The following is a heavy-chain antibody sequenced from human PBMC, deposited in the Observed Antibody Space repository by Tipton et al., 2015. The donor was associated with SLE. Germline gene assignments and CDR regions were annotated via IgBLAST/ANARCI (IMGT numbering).Heavy chain of an antibody. CDR2: IKGDGSEK. CDR1: GFTFCGSW. Sequence: SLRLSCAASGFTFCGSWMNWVRQAPGKGLEWVAHIKGDGSEKNYVDSVKGRFTISRDNARNSLFLQMNNLRDEDTALYYCASESPPGVNDYWGQGTLVTVSS. V-gene: IGHV3-7*01. D-gene: IGHD4/OR15-4a*01. CDR3: ASESPPGVNDY. J-gene: IGHJ4*02.